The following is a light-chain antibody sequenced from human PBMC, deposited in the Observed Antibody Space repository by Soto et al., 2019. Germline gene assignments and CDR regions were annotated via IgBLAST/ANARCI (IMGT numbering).Light chain of an antibody. V-gene: IGKV1-12*01. Sequence: IQMTLTPNSLSASVGDTVTITCRASQGLKFLAWYQQKPGKAPRLLIYEATNLQSGVPPRFSGSGSGTDFTLTISSLQPEDFATYFCQLANCFPITFGEGGLLEI. CDR3: QLANCFPIT. CDR1: QGLKF. J-gene: IGKJ5*01. CDR2: EAT.